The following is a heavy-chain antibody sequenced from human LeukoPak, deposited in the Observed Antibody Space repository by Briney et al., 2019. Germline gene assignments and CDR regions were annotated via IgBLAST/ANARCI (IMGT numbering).Heavy chain of an antibody. CDR1: GGSLSSYY. CDR2: IYYSGST. Sequence: SETLSLTCTVSGGSLSSYYWSWIRQPPGKGLEWIGYIYYSGSTNYNPSLKSRVTISVDTSKNQFSLKLSSVTAADTAVYYCARFSASSGYHNAFDIWGQGTMVSVSS. CDR3: ARFSASSGYHNAFDI. V-gene: IGHV4-59*01. D-gene: IGHD3-22*01. J-gene: IGHJ3*02.